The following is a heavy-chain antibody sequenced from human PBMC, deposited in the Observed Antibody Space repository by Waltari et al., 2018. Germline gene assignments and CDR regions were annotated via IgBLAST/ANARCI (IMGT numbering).Heavy chain of an antibody. CDR3: AKVVRDYYGSGSYFIGDR. V-gene: IGHV3-23*01. CDR2: ISGSGGST. CDR1: GFPFSSYA. D-gene: IGHD3-10*01. Sequence: EVQLLESGGGLVQPGGSLRLSCAASGFPFSSYAMSWVRQAPGKGLEWVSAISGSGGSTYYADSLKGRFTISRDNSKNTLYLQMNSLRAEDTAVYYCAKVVRDYYGSGSYFIGDRWGQGTLVTVSS. J-gene: IGHJ4*02.